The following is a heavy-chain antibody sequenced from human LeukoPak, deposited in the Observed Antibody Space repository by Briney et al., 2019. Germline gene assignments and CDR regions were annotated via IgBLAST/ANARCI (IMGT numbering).Heavy chain of an antibody. J-gene: IGHJ4*02. V-gene: IGHV3-30*02. D-gene: IGHD3-22*01. CDR2: IRYDGSNK. CDR1: GFTFSTYG. Sequence: GGSLRLSCAASGFTFSTYGMHWVRQAPGKGLERVAFIRYDGSNKYYADSVKGRFTISRDNSKNTLYLQMNSLRAEDTAVYYCAKALNYYDSSGYYSPFDYWGQGTLVTVSS. CDR3: AKALNYYDSSGYYSPFDY.